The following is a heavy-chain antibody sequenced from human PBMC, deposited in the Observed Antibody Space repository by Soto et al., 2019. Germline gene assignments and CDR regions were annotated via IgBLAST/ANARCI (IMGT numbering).Heavy chain of an antibody. D-gene: IGHD5-18*01. Sequence: EVQLVESGGGLVQPGGSLRLSCAASGFTFSSYWMHWVRQAPGKGLVWVSRIKFDGSSTNYADSVRGRFTISRDNAKNTVYLQMNSLRDEDTAVYYCAIGIRNYYGTDVWGQGTTVSVSS. V-gene: IGHV3-74*01. CDR1: GFTFSSYW. CDR3: AIGIRNYYGTDV. J-gene: IGHJ6*02. CDR2: IKFDGSST.